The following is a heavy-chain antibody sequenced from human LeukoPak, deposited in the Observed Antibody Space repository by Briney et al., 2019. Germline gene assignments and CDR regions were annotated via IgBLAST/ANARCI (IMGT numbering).Heavy chain of an antibody. J-gene: IGHJ4*02. D-gene: IGHD4-17*01. CDR3: ATPSIDATVTTDWHSDY. Sequence: PGGSLRLSCAASGFTFSSYSMNWVRQAPGKGLEWVSSISSSSSYIYYADSVKGRFTISRDNAKNSLYLQMNSLRAEDTAVYYCATPSIDATVTTDWHSDYWGQGTLVTVSS. CDR1: GFTFSSYS. V-gene: IGHV3-21*01. CDR2: ISSSSSYI.